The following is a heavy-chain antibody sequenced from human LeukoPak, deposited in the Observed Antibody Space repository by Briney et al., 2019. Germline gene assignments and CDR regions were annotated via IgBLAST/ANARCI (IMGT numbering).Heavy chain of an antibody. CDR1: GYTFTSYG. D-gene: IGHD1/OR15-1a*01. Sequence: GASVKVSCKASGYTFTSYGISWVRQAPGQGLEWMGWISAYNGNTNYAQKLQGRVTMTTDTSTSTAYMELSSLRSEDTAVYYCARNLEHPKSYYMDVWGKGTTVTVSS. J-gene: IGHJ6*03. CDR2: ISAYNGNT. CDR3: ARNLEHPKSYYMDV. V-gene: IGHV1-18*01.